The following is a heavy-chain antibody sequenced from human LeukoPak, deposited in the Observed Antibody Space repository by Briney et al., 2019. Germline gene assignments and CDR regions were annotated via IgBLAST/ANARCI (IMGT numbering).Heavy chain of an antibody. J-gene: IGHJ4*02. D-gene: IGHD3-10*01. CDR3: ARLELIGRGFDY. CDR1: GGSISSYY. Sequence: SETLSLTCTVSGGSISSYYWSWIRQPPGKGLEWIGSIYYSGSTYYNPSLKSRVTISVDTSKNQFSLKLSSVTAADTAVYYCARLELIGRGFDYWGQGTLVTVSS. CDR2: IYYSGST. V-gene: IGHV4-59*05.